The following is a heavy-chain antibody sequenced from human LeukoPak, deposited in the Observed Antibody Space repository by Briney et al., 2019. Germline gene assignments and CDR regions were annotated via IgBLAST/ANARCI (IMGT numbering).Heavy chain of an antibody. J-gene: IGHJ4*02. D-gene: IGHD1-1*01. Sequence: GGSLRLSCAASGFTFSGSDIHWVRQASGKGLEWVGRIRSKARDYATAYAASVKGRFTISRDDSKNTAYLDMNSLKAEDTAVYYCTRQATTGSDYWGQGTLVTVSS. V-gene: IGHV3-73*01. CDR2: IRSKARDYAT. CDR3: TRQATTGSDY. CDR1: GFTFSGSD.